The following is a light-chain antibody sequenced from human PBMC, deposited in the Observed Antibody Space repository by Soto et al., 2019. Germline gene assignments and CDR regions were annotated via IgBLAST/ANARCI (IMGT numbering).Light chain of an antibody. CDR3: HQYRSSTKT. J-gene: IGKJ1*01. CDR2: GAS. V-gene: IGKV3-20*01. Sequence: EIVLTQSPGTLSLSPGERATLSCRASQSVSSTYLAWYQQRPGQAPRLLIYGASSRATGIPDRFSGSGSGKDFTLNISRLEPEDFAVYYCHQYRSSTKTLGKGTKVEIK. CDR1: QSVSSTY.